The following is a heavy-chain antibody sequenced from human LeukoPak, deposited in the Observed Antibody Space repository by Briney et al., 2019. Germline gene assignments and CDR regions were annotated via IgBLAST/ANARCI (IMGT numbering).Heavy chain of an antibody. D-gene: IGHD3-22*01. Sequence: SETLSLTCAVYGGSFSGYYWSWIRQPPGKGLEWIGEINHSGSTNYNPSLKSRVTISVDTSKNQFSLKLSSVTAEDTAVYYCARDPGYYDSSGYNDYWGQGTLVTVSS. CDR3: ARDPGYYDSSGYNDY. CDR1: GGSFSGYY. J-gene: IGHJ4*02. V-gene: IGHV4-34*01. CDR2: INHSGST.